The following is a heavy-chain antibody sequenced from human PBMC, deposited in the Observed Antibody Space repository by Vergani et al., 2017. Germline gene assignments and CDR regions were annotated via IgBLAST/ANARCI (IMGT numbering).Heavy chain of an antibody. V-gene: IGHV3-30-3*01. J-gene: IGHJ4*02. CDR3: ARGGRYYGSGSYFDY. CDR1: GFTFSSYA. D-gene: IGHD3-10*01. CDR2: ISYDGSNK. Sequence: QVQLVESGGGVVQPGRSLRLSCAASGFTFSSYAMHWVRQAPGKGLEWVAVISYDGSNKYYADSVKGRFTISRENSKNTLYLQMNSLRAEDTAVYYCARGGRYYGSGSYFDYWGQGTLVTVSS.